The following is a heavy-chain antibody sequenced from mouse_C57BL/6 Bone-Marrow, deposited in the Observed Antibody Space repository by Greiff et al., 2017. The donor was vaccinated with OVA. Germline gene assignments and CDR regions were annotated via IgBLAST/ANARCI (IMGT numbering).Heavy chain of an antibody. Sequence: EVQGVESGGGLVQPGGSLKLSCAASGFTFSDYGMAWVRQAPRKGPEWVAFISNLAYSIYYADSVTGRFTISIENAKTALCLEMSSLRSEDTAMYYCATQGGVYYDYGGFAYWGQGTLVTVSA. CDR1: GFTFSDYG. J-gene: IGHJ3*01. CDR3: ATQGGVYYDYGGFAY. V-gene: IGHV5-15*01. D-gene: IGHD2-4*01. CDR2: ISNLAYSI.